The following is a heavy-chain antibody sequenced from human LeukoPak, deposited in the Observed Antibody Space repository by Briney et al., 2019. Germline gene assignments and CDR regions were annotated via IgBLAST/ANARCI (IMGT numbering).Heavy chain of an antibody. J-gene: IGHJ4*02. V-gene: IGHV3-49*04. CDR1: GFTFGDYA. Sequence: GGSLRLSCTASGFTFGDYAMSWVRQAPGKGLEWVGFIRSKAYGGTTEYAASVKGRFTISRDDSKSIAYLQMNSLKTEDTAVYYCTRGDSSGYYNPTDYWGQGTLVTVSS. CDR3: TRGDSSGYYNPTDY. CDR2: IRSKAYGGTT. D-gene: IGHD3-22*01.